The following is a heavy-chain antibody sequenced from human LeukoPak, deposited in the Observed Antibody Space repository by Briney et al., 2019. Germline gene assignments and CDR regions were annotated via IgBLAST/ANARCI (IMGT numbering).Heavy chain of an antibody. CDR1: GGSFSGYY. V-gene: IGHV4-34*01. CDR2: INHSGST. CDR3: ARAPGHTFYYYYYYMDV. J-gene: IGHJ6*03. D-gene: IGHD1-14*01. Sequence: PSETLSLTCAVYGGSFSGYYWSWIRQPPGKGLEWIGEINHSGSTNYNPSLKSGVTISVDTSKNQFSLKLSSVTAADTAVYYCARAPGHTFYYYYYYMDVWGKGTTVTVSS.